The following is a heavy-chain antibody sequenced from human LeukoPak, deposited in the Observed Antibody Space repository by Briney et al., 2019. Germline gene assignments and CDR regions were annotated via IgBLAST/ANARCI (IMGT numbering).Heavy chain of an antibody. CDR3: ARDSREYSSSSYFDL. D-gene: IGHD4-11*01. Sequence: SETLSLTCTVSGGSISSSSYCWGWIRQPPGKGLEWIGEIYHSGTTNYNPSLKSRVTISVDKSKNQFSLKLSSVTAADTAVYYCARDSREYSSSSYFDLWGRGTLVSVSS. V-gene: IGHV4-39*07. J-gene: IGHJ2*01. CDR1: GGSISSSSYC. CDR2: IYHSGTT.